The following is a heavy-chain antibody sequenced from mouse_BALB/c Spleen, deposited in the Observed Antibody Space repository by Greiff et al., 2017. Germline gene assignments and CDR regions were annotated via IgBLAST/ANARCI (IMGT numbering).Heavy chain of an antibody. CDR3: ARDRGGRQLGLSWFAY. V-gene: IGHV7-3*02. J-gene: IGHJ3*01. CDR2: IRNKANGYTT. Sequence: EVMLVESGGGLVQPGGSLRLSCATSGFTFTDYYMSWVRQPPGKALEWLGFIRNKANGYTTEYSASVKGRFTISRDNSQSILYLQMNTLRAEDSATYYCARDRGGRQLGLSWFAYWGQGTLVTVSA. D-gene: IGHD3-2*01. CDR1: GFTFTDYY.